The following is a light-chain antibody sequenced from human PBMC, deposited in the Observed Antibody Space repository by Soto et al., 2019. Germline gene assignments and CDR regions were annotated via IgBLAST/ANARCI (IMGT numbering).Light chain of an antibody. J-gene: IGLJ1*01. CDR2: EVT. CDR1: SSDVGGYNH. CDR3: SSYASSSSYV. Sequence: QSVPTQPASVSGSPGQSITISCTGTSSDVGGYNHVSWYQIHPGKAPKLIIYEVTSRPSGVSYRFSGSKSGNSASLTISGLQAEDEADYYCSSYASSSSYVFGGGTKV. V-gene: IGLV2-14*01.